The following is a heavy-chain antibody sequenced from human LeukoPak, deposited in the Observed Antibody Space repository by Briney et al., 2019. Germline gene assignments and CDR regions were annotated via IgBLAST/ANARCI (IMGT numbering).Heavy chain of an antibody. CDR3: ARAGRTGKNLYYFDY. CDR2: ISYDGSNK. J-gene: IGHJ4*02. D-gene: IGHD1-14*01. Sequence: SGGSLTLSCAASGFTFSNYAMSWVRQAPGKGLEWVAVISYDGSNKYYADSVKGRFTISRDNSKNTLYLKMNSLRAEDTAVYYCARAGRTGKNLYYFDYWGQGTLVTVSS. V-gene: IGHV3-30*04. CDR1: GFTFSNYA.